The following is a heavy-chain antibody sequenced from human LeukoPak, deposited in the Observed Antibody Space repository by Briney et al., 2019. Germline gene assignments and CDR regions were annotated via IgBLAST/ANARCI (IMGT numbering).Heavy chain of an antibody. Sequence: ASVTVSCTASGYTFTSYGISWVRQAPGQGLEWMGWISAYNGNTNYAQKLQGRVTMTTDTSTSTAYMELRSLRSDDTAVYYCARAPLYGDSPDYWGQGTLVTVSS. V-gene: IGHV1-18*01. D-gene: IGHD4-17*01. J-gene: IGHJ4*02. CDR2: ISAYNGNT. CDR3: ARAPLYGDSPDY. CDR1: GYTFTSYG.